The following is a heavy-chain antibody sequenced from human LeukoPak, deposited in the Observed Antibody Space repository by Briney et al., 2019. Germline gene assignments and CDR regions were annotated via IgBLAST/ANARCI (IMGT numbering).Heavy chain of an antibody. CDR3: ARGVVGKNWFDP. J-gene: IGHJ5*02. Sequence: SVKVSCKASGGTFSSYAISWVRQAPGQGLEWMGRIIPILGIANYAQKFQGRVTITANKSTSTAYMELSSLRSEDTAVYYCARGVVGKNWFDPWGQGTLVTVSS. CDR1: GGTFSSYA. D-gene: IGHD2-15*01. CDR2: IIPILGIA. V-gene: IGHV1-69*04.